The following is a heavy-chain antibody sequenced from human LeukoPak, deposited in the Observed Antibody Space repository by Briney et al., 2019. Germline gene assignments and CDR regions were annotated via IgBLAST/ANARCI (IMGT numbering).Heavy chain of an antibody. V-gene: IGHV1-3*01. Sequence: ASVKVSCKASGYIFTTYALHWVRQAPGQRLEWMGWITAGNGNTKYSQKLQGRVTITGDKSTSTAYMELSSLTFEDTAVYYCGREAPSSSWSFDYWGQGTLVTVFS. CDR1: GYIFTTYA. CDR2: ITAGNGNT. D-gene: IGHD6-13*01. J-gene: IGHJ4*02. CDR3: GREAPSSSWSFDY.